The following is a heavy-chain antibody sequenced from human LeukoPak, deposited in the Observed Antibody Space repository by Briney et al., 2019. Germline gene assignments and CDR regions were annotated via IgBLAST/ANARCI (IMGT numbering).Heavy chain of an antibody. J-gene: IGHJ4*02. CDR2: INSDESST. Sequence: GGSLRLSCAASGFTFSSYWMHWVRQDPGKGLVWVSRINSDESSTNYADSVKGRFTISRDNAKNTLYLQMNSLRAEDTAVYYCARGLVLGFLDYWGQGTPVTVSS. V-gene: IGHV3-74*01. D-gene: IGHD4-11*01. CDR1: GFTFSSYW. CDR3: ARGLVLGFLDY.